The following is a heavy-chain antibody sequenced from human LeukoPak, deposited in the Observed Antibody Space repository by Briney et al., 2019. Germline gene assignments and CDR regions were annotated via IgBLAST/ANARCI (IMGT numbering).Heavy chain of an antibody. CDR1: LFSLNTYA. CDR3: AREIFGSGSYPDY. D-gene: IGHD3-10*01. Sequence: GGSLRLSCVASLFSLNTYAMHSVRQAPAKGLDWVTLILLDGSHKFYIDYVRGRFKIPRDNSRNNLYLQMNGLRAEDKAVYYCAREIFGSGSYPDYWGEGTMVSVCS. J-gene: IGHJ4*02. CDR2: ILLDGSHK. V-gene: IGHV3-33*01.